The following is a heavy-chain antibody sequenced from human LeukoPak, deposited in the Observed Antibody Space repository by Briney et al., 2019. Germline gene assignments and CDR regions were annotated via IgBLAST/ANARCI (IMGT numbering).Heavy chain of an antibody. CDR1: GFTFSSYW. CDR2: IKQDGSEK. Sequence: PGGSLRLSCAASGFTFSSYWMSWVRQAPGKGLEWVANIKQDGSEKYYVDSVKGRFTISRDNAKNSLYLQMNSLRAEDTAVYYCARDRLITLAAAHNWFDPWGQGTLVTVSS. D-gene: IGHD6-13*01. J-gene: IGHJ5*02. V-gene: IGHV3-7*01. CDR3: ARDRLITLAAAHNWFDP.